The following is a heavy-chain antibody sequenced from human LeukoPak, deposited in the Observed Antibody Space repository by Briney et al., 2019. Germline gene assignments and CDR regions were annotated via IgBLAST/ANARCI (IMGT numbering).Heavy chain of an antibody. J-gene: IGHJ4*02. CDR2: ISTSSSSI. V-gene: IGHV3-48*04. Sequence: GGSLRLSCAASGFTFSSYNMNWVRQAPGKGLEWVSYISTSSSSIYYADSVKGRFTISRDNAKNSLYLQMNSLRVEDTAVYYCAREFPPDYWGQGTLATVSS. CDR1: GFTFSSYN. CDR3: AREFPPDY.